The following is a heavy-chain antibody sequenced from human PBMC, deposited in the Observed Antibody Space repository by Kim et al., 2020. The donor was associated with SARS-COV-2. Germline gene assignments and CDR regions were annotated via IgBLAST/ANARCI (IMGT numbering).Heavy chain of an antibody. J-gene: IGHJ4*02. CDR3: ARGKDASDYGDYGCYFDY. D-gene: IGHD4-17*01. CDR2: ISSSCSTI. Sequence: GGSLRLSCAASGFTFSSYEMNWVRQAPGKGLEWVSYISSSCSTIYYADSVKGRFTISRDNAKNSLYLQMNSLRAEDTAVYYCARGKDASDYGDYGCYFDYWGQGTLVTVSS. V-gene: IGHV3-48*03. CDR1: GFTFSSYE.